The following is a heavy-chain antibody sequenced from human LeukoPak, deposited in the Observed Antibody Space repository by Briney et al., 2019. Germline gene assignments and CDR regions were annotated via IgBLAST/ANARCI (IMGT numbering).Heavy chain of an antibody. CDR2: ISPDGET. CDR3: ARVRGRGRFSGNWFDP. V-gene: IGHV1-2*02. J-gene: IGHJ5*02. D-gene: IGHD3-16*01. CDR1: GYIFGDYH. Sequence: ASVKVSCKASGYIFGDYHIHWLRQAPGQGLQWLGWISPDGETKHAQNFEGRVTMTSDTSVSTVYMELTSLKSDDTATYYCARVRGRGRFSGNWFDPWGQGTLVTVSS.